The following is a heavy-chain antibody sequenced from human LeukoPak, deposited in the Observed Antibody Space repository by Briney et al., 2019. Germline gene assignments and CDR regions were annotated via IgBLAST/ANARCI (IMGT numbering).Heavy chain of an antibody. CDR2: ISSSSSDI. CDR3: ARDQVNIVATSSDY. D-gene: IGHD5-12*01. Sequence: PGGSLRLSCAASVFTFSIYSMNCVRQAPGEGLEWVSPISSSSSDIYYADSVKGRFTISRDNAKNSLYLQMNSLRAEDTAVYYCARDQVNIVATSSDYWGQGTLVTVSS. V-gene: IGHV3-21*01. J-gene: IGHJ4*02. CDR1: VFTFSIYS.